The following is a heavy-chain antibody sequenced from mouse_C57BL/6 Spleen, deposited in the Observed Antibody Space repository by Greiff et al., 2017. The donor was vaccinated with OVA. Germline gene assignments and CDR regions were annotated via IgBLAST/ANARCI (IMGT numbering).Heavy chain of an antibody. CDR3: ARARNYPYAMDY. CDR1: GYSITSGYY. D-gene: IGHD1-1*01. V-gene: IGHV3-6*01. Sequence: EVQLQESGPGLVKPSQSLSLTCSVTGYSITSGYYWNWIRQFPGNKLEWMGYISYDGSNNYNPTLKNRISITRDTSKNQFFLKLNSVTTEDTATYYCARARNYPYAMDYWGQGTSVTVSS. CDR2: ISYDGSN. J-gene: IGHJ4*01.